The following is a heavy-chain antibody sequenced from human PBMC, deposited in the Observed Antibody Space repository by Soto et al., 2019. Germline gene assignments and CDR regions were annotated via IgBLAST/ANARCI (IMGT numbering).Heavy chain of an antibody. CDR3: ARTVDYGDSPGPYYFGY. Sequence: GGSLRLSCAASGFTFSSYAMHWVRQAPGKGLEWVAVISYDGSNKYYADSVKGRFTISRDNSKNTLYLQMNSLRAEDTAVYYCARTVDYGDSPGPYYFGYWGQGTLGTVSS. CDR1: GFTFSSYA. J-gene: IGHJ4*02. CDR2: ISYDGSNK. D-gene: IGHD4-17*01. V-gene: IGHV3-30-3*01.